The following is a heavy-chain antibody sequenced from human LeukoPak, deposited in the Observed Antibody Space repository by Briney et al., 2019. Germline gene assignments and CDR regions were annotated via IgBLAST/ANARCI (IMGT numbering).Heavy chain of an antibody. J-gene: IGHJ5*02. CDR1: GYSFTVYN. CDR3: ARGMGSSWFDH. D-gene: IGHD2-2*01. CDR2: INPMRGGT. V-gene: IGHV1-2*02. Sequence: ASVKVSCKPSGYSFTVYNMHWVRQAPGQGVERMGWINPMRGGTKYAQKFQGRLTITSDTSISTAYMDLTSLTSDDTAVYYCARGMGSSWFDHWGQGTLVTVSS.